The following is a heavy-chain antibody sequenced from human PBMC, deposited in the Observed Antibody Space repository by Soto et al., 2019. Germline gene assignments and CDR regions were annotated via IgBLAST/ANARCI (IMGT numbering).Heavy chain of an antibody. CDR1: EFTFSSYA. CDR3: ARDRVVAGIGEVDY. V-gene: IGHV3-30-3*01. CDR2: ISFDGSNQ. D-gene: IGHD6-19*01. Sequence: QVQLVESGGGVVQPGRSLRLSCAASEFTFSSYAMHWVRQAPGKGLEWVAVISFDGSNQHYGDSVKGRFTTSRDNSNNTLYLQLNSLRVEDTAVYYCARDRVVAGIGEVDYWGQGTLVTVSS. J-gene: IGHJ4*02.